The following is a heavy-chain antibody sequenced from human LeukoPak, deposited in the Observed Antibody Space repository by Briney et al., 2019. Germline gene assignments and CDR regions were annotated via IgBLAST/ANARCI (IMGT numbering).Heavy chain of an antibody. Sequence: PGGSLRLSCTASGFKFSSIGIHWVRQAPGKGLEWVAFIRDGGGTEYNADSVKGRFTISRDNSKNTLYLQMNSLRAEDTAVYYCASDSGTYYFDYWGQGTLVTVSS. CDR1: GFKFSSIG. CDR3: ASDSGTYYFDY. D-gene: IGHD5-12*01. V-gene: IGHV3-30*02. J-gene: IGHJ4*02. CDR2: IRDGGGTE.